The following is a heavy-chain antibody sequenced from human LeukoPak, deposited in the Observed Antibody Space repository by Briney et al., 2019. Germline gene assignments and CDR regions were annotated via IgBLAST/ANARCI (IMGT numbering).Heavy chain of an antibody. CDR1: GFTFSNYW. D-gene: IGHD3-16*01. CDR3: AKDGGDDAFDI. V-gene: IGHV3-7*03. J-gene: IGHJ3*02. CDR2: IKQDRSEK. Sequence: PGGSLRLSCAASGFTFSNYWMGWVRQAPGKGLEWVANIKQDRSEKYYVDSVKGRFTISRDNAKNSLYLQMNSLRAEDAAVYYCAKDGGDDAFDIWGQGTMVTVSS.